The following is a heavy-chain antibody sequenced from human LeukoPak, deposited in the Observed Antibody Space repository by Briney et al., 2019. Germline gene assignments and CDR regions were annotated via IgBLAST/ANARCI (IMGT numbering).Heavy chain of an antibody. V-gene: IGHV3-11*06. CDR2: ISSSSSYT. CDR3: ARHLRGAYYYGSGRADYGMDV. J-gene: IGHJ6*04. CDR1: GFTVSDYY. D-gene: IGHD3-10*01. Sequence: KSGRSLRLSLAASGFTVSDYYVSWIRQARGKGLEWVTYISSSSSYTNYADSVKGPSTISRDNAKNSLYLQMNSLRAEDTAVYYCARHLRGAYYYGSGRADYGMDVWGKGTTVTVSS.